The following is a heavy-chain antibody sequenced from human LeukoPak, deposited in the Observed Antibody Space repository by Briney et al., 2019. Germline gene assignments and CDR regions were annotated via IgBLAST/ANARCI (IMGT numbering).Heavy chain of an antibody. CDR2: IRGSGGST. J-gene: IGHJ4*02. CDR3: AKDQPRYYDILTGSRGFDY. Sequence: PGGSLRLSCAASGFTFSSYAMSWVRQAPGKGLEWVSAIRGSGGSTYYADSVKGRFTISRDNSKNTLYLQMNSLRAEDTAVYYCAKDQPRYYDILTGSRGFDYWGQGTLVTVSS. CDR1: GFTFSSYA. V-gene: IGHV3-23*01. D-gene: IGHD3-9*01.